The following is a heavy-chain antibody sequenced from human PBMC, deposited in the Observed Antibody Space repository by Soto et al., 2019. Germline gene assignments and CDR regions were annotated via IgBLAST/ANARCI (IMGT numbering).Heavy chain of an antibody. Sequence: EVQMVESGGGLVQPGGSLRLSCAASGFTFSSYYMMWVRQAPGKGLEWVANIKQDGSERHYVDSVKGRFTISRDNAKNSLYLQMNSLRVEHTAVYYCANRHLNWGQGTLVTVSS. CDR3: ANRHLN. CDR2: IKQDGSER. V-gene: IGHV3-7*01. J-gene: IGHJ4*02. CDR1: GFTFSSYY.